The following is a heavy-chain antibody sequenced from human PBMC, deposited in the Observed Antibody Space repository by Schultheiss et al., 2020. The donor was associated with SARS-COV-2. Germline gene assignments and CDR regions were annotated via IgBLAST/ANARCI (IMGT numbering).Heavy chain of an antibody. CDR1: GFPFSSYS. D-gene: IGHD4-17*01. V-gene: IGHV3-23*01. CDR2: ISGSGSTI. Sequence: GGSLRLSCAASGFPFSSYSMSWVRQAPGKGLEWVSSISGSGSTIYYADSVKGRFTISRDNAKNSLYLQMNSLRAEDTAVYYCAKGEDYDGVYFDYWGQGTLVTVSS. J-gene: IGHJ4*02. CDR3: AKGEDYDGVYFDY.